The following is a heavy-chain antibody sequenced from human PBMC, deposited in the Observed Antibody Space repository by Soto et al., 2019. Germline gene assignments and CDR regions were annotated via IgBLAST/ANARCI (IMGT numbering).Heavy chain of an antibody. CDR1: GGSISDYY. CDR3: ARDLWGYCGADCYPLDV. J-gene: IGHJ6*02. CDR2: MSNTGST. Sequence: SETLSLTCTVSGGSISDYYWSWIRQPPGKGLEWIGYMSNTGSTNNNPSLKSRVTISVDTSKNQFSLKLNSVTAADTAVYYCARDLWGYCGADCYPLDVWGQGTTVTVSS. V-gene: IGHV4-59*01. D-gene: IGHD2-21*02.